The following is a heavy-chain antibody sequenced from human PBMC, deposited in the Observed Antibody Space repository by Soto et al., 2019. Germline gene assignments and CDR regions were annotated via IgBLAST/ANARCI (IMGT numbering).Heavy chain of an antibody. Sequence: PSETLSLTCAVSGGSISSGGYSWSWIRQPPGKGLEWIGYIFHSGSTYYNPSPKSRVTISVDRSKNQFSLKLSSVTAADTAVYYCARAAGGDFPIDYWGQGTLVTVSS. CDR1: GGSISSGGYS. V-gene: IGHV4-30-2*01. CDR3: ARAAGGDFPIDY. D-gene: IGHD2-21*01. CDR2: IFHSGST. J-gene: IGHJ4*02.